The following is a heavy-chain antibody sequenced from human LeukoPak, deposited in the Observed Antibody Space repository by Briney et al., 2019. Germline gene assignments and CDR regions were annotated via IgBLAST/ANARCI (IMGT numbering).Heavy chain of an antibody. CDR1: DGSFSGYY. CDR2: INHSGST. Sequence: PSETLSLTCAVYDGSFSGYYWSWIRQPSGKGLEWIGGINHSGSTNYNPSLKSRVTISLDTSKRQFSLRVRYVTAADTAVYYCARGLNDSWTGENYWGQGTLVTVSS. J-gene: IGHJ4*01. CDR3: ARGLNDSWTGENY. D-gene: IGHD3-3*01. V-gene: IGHV4-34*01.